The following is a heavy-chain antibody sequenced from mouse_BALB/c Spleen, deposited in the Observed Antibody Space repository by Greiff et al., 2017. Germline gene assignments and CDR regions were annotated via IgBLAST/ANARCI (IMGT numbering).Heavy chain of an antibody. CDR1: GFSLTSYG. CDR3: AREEGYGNYDFDY. J-gene: IGHJ2*01. CDR2: IWAGGST. D-gene: IGHD2-10*02. Sequence: VHLVESGPGLVAPSQSLSITCTVSGFSLTSYGVHWVRQPPGKGLEWLGVIWAGGSTNYNSALMSRLSISKDNSKSQVFLKMNSLQTDDTAMYYCAREEGYGNYDFDYWGQGTTLTVSS. V-gene: IGHV2-9*02.